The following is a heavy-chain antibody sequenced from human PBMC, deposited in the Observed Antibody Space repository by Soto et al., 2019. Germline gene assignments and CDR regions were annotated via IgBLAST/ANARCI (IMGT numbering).Heavy chain of an antibody. V-gene: IGHV3-74*01. CDR3: ARDPGYSGYQKFDDAFDI. CDR2: INSDGSST. J-gene: IGHJ3*02. CDR1: GFTFSSYW. D-gene: IGHD5-12*01. Sequence: GGSLRLSCAASGFTFSSYWMHRVRQAPGKGLVWVSRINSDGSSTSYADSVKGRFTISRDNAKNTLYLQMNSLRAEDTAVYYCARDPGYSGYQKFDDAFDIWGQGTMVTVSS.